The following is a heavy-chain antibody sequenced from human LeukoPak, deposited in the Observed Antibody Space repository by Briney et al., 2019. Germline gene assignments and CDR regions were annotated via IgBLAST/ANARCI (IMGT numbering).Heavy chain of an antibody. Sequence: PGGSLRLSCAASGFTFSSYAMHWVRQAPGKGLEWVAVISYDGSNKYYADSVKGRFTISRDNSKNTLYLQMNSLTAEDTAVYYCARVGMITFGGVIVLPDYWGQGTLVTVSS. CDR1: GFTFSSYA. CDR3: ARVGMITFGGVIVLPDY. CDR2: ISYDGSNK. J-gene: IGHJ4*02. V-gene: IGHV3-30-3*01. D-gene: IGHD3-16*02.